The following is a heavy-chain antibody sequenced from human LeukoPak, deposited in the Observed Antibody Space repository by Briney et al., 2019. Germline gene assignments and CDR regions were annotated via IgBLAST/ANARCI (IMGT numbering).Heavy chain of an antibody. J-gene: IGHJ4*02. CDR1: GYTFTGYY. CDR3: ARSSRYDIWTGYSY. D-gene: IGHD3-9*01. CDR2: INANSGGT. V-gene: IGHV1-2*02. Sequence: ASVKVSCKASGYTFTGYYMHWVRQAPGQGLAWMGWINANSGGTNYAQKFQGRVTMTRDTSISTAYMELSRLRSDDTAVYYCARSSRYDIWTGYSYWGQGTLVTVSP.